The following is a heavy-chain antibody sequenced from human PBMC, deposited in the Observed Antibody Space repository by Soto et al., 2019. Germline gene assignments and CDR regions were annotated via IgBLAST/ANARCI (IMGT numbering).Heavy chain of an antibody. Sequence: QVQLVQSGAEVKKPGASVKVSCKASGYTVTIYGISWVRQAPGQGLEWMGWISAYNGNTNYAQKLQGRVTMTTDTSTSTAYMDLRSLRSDDTAVYYCATEMPPVNWFDPWGQGTLVTVSS. V-gene: IGHV1-18*01. D-gene: IGHD2-2*01. J-gene: IGHJ5*02. CDR1: GYTVTIYG. CDR2: ISAYNGNT. CDR3: ATEMPPVNWFDP.